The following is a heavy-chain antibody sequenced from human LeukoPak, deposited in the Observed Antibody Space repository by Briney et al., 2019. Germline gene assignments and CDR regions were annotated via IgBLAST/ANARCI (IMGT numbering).Heavy chain of an antibody. D-gene: IGHD3-9*01. V-gene: IGHV4-59*01. Sequence: KPSETLSLTCTASGGSLSSYYWSWIRQPPGKGLEWIGYIYYSGSTNYNPSLKSRVTISVDTSKNQFSLKLSSVTAADTAVYYCARGGDYDILTGYYKGPYYYIDVWGKGTTVTVSS. CDR1: GGSLSSYY. CDR3: ARGGDYDILTGYYKGPYYYIDV. CDR2: IYYSGST. J-gene: IGHJ6*03.